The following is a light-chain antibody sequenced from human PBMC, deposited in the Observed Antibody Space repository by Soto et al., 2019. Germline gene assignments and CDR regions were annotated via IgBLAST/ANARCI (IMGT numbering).Light chain of an antibody. J-gene: IGKJ4*01. Sequence: DIQMTQSPSSLSASVGDRVTITCRASQSISSYLNWYQHRPGKAPKLLIYAASSLQSGVPSRFSGSGSGTEFTLTISSLQPEDFATYYCQQLNSYPALTFGGGTKVDIK. CDR1: QSISSY. CDR2: AAS. V-gene: IGKV1-39*01. CDR3: QQLNSYPALT.